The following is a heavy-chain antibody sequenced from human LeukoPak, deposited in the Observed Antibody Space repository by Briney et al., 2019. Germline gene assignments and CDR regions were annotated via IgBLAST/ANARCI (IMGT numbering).Heavy chain of an antibody. CDR2: ISGSGGST. J-gene: IGHJ6*02. V-gene: IGHV3-23*01. CDR3: AKGRDVDTAMVRDYYYYYGMDV. CDR1: GFTFSSYA. Sequence: PGGSLRLSCAASGFTFSSYAMSWVRQAPGKGLEWVSAISGSGGSTYYADSVKGRFTISRDNSKNTLYLQMNSLRAEDTAVYYCAKGRDVDTAMVRDYYYYYGMDVWGQGTTVTVSS. D-gene: IGHD5-18*01.